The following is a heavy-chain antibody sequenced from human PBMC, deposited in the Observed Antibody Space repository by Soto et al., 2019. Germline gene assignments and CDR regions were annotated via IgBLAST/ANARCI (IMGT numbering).Heavy chain of an antibody. V-gene: IGHV4-39*01. Sequence: QLQLQESGPGLVKPSETLSLTCTVSGGSIISSHNFWGWIRQPPGKGLEWIGSINHSGTTYYNPSFMRRVTVSVDTSQSQVSLKLSSVTVAETAVSSCARQIGFGHCYFEVWGRGSLVTVAS. CDR1: GGSIISSHNF. J-gene: IGHJ2*01. CDR2: INHSGTT. D-gene: IGHD3-10*01. CDR3: ARQIGFGHCYFEV.